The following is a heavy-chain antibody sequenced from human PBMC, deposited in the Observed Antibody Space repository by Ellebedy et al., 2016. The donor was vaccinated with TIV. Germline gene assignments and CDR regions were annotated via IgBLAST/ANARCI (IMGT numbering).Heavy chain of an antibody. J-gene: IGHJ3*02. CDR3: SRPTFNTGGAFYM. V-gene: IGHV3-73*01. Sequence: GASLKISCAASGFTFSGSAIHWVRQASGKGLEWVGHIRSKANNYATVYAEYVKGRFTISRDDSENMAYLQMNSLRTDEKAVYYFSRPTFNTGGAFYMWGQGKMVTVSS. CDR1: GFTFSGSA. CDR2: IRSKANNYAT. D-gene: IGHD3-16*01.